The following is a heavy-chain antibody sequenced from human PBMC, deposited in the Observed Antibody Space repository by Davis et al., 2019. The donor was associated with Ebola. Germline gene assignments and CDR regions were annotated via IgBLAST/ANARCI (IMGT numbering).Heavy chain of an antibody. V-gene: IGHV1-2*02. CDR1: GYTFTDYL. J-gene: IGHJ4*02. Sequence: ASVKVSCKASGYTFTDYLMHWVRQAPGQGLEWMGWINPSSGGSDYTQKFQGRVAMTRDTSISTVYMDLSRLRSDDTAVYYCAREDELERLLFWGQGSLVTVSS. CDR3: AREDELERLLF. CDR2: INPSSGGS. D-gene: IGHD2-21*02.